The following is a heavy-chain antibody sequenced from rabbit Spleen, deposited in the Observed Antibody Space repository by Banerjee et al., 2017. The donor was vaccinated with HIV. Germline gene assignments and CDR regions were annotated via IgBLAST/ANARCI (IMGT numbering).Heavy chain of an antibody. CDR3: ARAGYAGYGYANFRDYYGMDL. CDR1: GFDFSVYG. D-gene: IGHD6-1*01. Sequence: QEQLVESGGGLVQPGGSLKLSCKASGFDFSVYGLSWVRQAPGKGLEWIGIIDVGEGNTDYASWVNGRFTISSDNAQNTVDLQMSGLTAADTATYFCARAGYAGYGYANFRDYYGMDLWGPGTLVTVS. CDR2: IDVGEGNT. J-gene: IGHJ6*01. V-gene: IGHV1S47*01.